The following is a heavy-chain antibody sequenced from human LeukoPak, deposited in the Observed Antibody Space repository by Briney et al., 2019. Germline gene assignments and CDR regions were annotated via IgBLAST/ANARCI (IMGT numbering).Heavy chain of an antibody. CDR3: AKDSYVSGRPLHTFDV. J-gene: IGHJ3*01. V-gene: IGHV3-23*01. Sequence: PGGSLRLSCAASGFTFAIHAMTWVRQAQGKGLEWVPGISGDGASTHYAESVKGQFTISRDNSQNTLFLRMSSLRVEDTAIYYCAKDSYVSGRPLHTFDVWGQGTMVTVSP. CDR2: ISGDGAST. D-gene: IGHD3-10*01. CDR1: GFTFAIHA.